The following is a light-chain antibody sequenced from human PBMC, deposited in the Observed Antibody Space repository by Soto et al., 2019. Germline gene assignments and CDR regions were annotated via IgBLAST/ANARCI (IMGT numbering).Light chain of an antibody. CDR3: QQYNSYSRT. CDR2: DAS. V-gene: IGKV1-5*01. CDR1: QTISSW. J-gene: IGKJ1*01. Sequence: DIRMTHSPSTLSASVGDRVTITCRASQTISSWLAWYQQKPGKAPKLLIHDASTLESGVPSRFSGSGSGTEFTLTISSLQPDDFATHYCQQYNSYSRTFGQATKVDIK.